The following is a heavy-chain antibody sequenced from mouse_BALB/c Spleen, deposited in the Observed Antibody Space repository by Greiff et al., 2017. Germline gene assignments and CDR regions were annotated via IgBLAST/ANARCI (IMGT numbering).Heavy chain of an antibody. Sequence: EVQVVESGGGLVKPGGSLKLSCAASGFTFSDYYMYWVRQTPEKRLEWVATISDGGSYTYYPDSVKGRFTISRDNAKNNLYLQMSSLKSEDTAMYYCARGGITTVVNYAMDYWGQGTSVTVSS. CDR1: GFTFSDYY. CDR3: ARGGITTVVNYAMDY. CDR2: ISDGGSYT. V-gene: IGHV5-4*02. D-gene: IGHD1-1*01. J-gene: IGHJ4*01.